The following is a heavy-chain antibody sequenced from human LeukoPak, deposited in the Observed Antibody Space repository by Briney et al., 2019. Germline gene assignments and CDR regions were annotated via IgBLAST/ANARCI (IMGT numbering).Heavy chain of an antibody. CDR1: GYSISSGCY. V-gene: IGHV4-38-2*01. D-gene: IGHD3-10*01. J-gene: IGHJ3*02. CDR3: ARLLEGVGAFDT. CDR2: IYHSGST. Sequence: SETLSLTCAVSGYSISSGCYWGWIRQPPGKGLEWIGSIYHSGSTYYNPSLKSRVTISVDTSKNQFSLKLSSVTAADTAVYYCARLLEGVGAFDTWGQGTMVTVSS.